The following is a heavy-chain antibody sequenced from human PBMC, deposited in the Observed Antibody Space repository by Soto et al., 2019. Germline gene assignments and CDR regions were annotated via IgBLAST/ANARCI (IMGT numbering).Heavy chain of an antibody. CDR2: ISGSGGST. Sequence: GGSLRLSCAASGFTFSSYAMSWVRQAPGKGLEWVSAISGSGGSTYYADSVKGRFTISRDNSKNTLYLQMNSLRAEDTAVYYCAKDLGFGGYYYYYMEVWGKGTTVTVSS. CDR3: AKDLGFGGYYYYYMEV. V-gene: IGHV3-23*01. CDR1: GFTFSSYA. J-gene: IGHJ6*03. D-gene: IGHD2-15*01.